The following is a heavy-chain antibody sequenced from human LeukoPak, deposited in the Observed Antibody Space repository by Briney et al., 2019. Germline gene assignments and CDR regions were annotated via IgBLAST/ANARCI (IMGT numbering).Heavy chain of an antibody. CDR3: AKESGAYGGNSGGNFDY. Sequence: GGSLRLSCAASGFTVSSNYMSWVRQAPGKGLEWVSVISGSGSSTYYADSVKGRFTISRDNSKNTLYVQMNSLRAEDTATYFCAKESGAYGGNSGGNFDYWGQGTLVTVSS. V-gene: IGHV3-23*01. CDR2: ISGSGSST. CDR1: GFTVSSNY. J-gene: IGHJ4*02. D-gene: IGHD4-23*01.